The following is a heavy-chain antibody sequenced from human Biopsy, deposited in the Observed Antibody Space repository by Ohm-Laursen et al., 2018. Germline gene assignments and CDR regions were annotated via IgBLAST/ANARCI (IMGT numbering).Heavy chain of an antibody. V-gene: IGHV4-38-2*02. D-gene: IGHD3-22*01. CDR3: ARDYDTSGYYYVS. J-gene: IGHJ5*02. CDR2: IFYRGST. CDR1: GFTFSDYF. Sequence: LRLSCTASGFTFSDYFMSWIRQPPGKGLEWIGSIFYRGSTHYKPSLKSRVNISVDTSKNQFSLKLNSVTAADTAVYYCARDYDTSGYYYVSWGQGALVTVSS.